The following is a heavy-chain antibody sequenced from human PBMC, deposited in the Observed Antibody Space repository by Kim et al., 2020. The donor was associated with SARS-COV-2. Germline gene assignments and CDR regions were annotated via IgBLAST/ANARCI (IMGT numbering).Heavy chain of an antibody. CDR2: IYYSGST. CDR3: VRAPGTTKGWFDY. V-gene: IGHV4-59*08. J-gene: IGHJ4*02. D-gene: IGHD1-7*01. Sequence: SETLSLTCTVSGGSISSYYWSWIRQPPGKGLEWIGYIYYSGSTNYNPSLKSRVTISVDTSKNQFSLKLSSVTAADTAVYYCVRAPGTTKGWFDYWGQGTLVTVSS. CDR1: GGSISSYY.